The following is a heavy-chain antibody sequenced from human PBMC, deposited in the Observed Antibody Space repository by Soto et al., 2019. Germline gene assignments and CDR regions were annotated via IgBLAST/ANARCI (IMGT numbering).Heavy chain of an antibody. CDR2: IYYSGST. V-gene: IGHV4-59*01. CDR1: GGSISSYY. Sequence: SETLSLTCTVSGGSISSYYWSWIRQPPGKGLELIGYIYYSGSTNYNPSLKSRVTISVDTSKNQFSLKLSSVTAADTAVYYCARVHSSSSSPLYYYYYYYMDVWGKGTTVTVSS. CDR3: ARVHSSSSSPLYYYYYYYMDV. D-gene: IGHD6-6*01. J-gene: IGHJ6*03.